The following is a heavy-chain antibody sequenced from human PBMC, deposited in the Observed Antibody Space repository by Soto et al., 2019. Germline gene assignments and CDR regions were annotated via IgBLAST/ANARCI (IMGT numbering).Heavy chain of an antibody. CDR2: ITDTGGDT. J-gene: IGHJ4*02. D-gene: IGHD3-10*01. Sequence: GSLRLSCVASGIPFGSRAMSWVRQAPGEGLEWVSTITDTGGDTKYADSVRGRFTMSRDNSKKTLYLQMNSLRVEDSALYYCARGSTDSYPGSRIFDFWGRGTLVTVSS. CDR1: GIPFGSRA. V-gene: IGHV3-23*01. CDR3: ARGSTDSYPGSRIFDF.